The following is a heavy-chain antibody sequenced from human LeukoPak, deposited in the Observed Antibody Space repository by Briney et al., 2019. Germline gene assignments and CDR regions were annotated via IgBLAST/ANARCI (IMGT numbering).Heavy chain of an antibody. CDR3: AKGWDYYDSSRYFDY. CDR1: GFTFSSYA. J-gene: IGHJ4*02. D-gene: IGHD3-22*01. V-gene: IGHV3-23*01. Sequence: PGGSLRLSCAASGFTFSSYAMSWVRQAPGKGLEWVSAISGSGGSTYYADSVKGRFTISRDNSRNTLYLQMNSLRAEDTAVYYCAKGWDYYDSSRYFDYWGQGTLVTVSS. CDR2: ISGSGGST.